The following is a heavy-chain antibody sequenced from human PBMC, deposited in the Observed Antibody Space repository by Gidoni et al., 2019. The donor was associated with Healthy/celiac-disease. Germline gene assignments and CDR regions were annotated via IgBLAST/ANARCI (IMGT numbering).Heavy chain of an antibody. D-gene: IGHD6-13*01. V-gene: IGHV3-33*06. J-gene: IGHJ6*02. CDR3: FKGIAAAAPGGNYYYGMDV. CDR1: GFTFSSYG. CDR2: LWYYGSNK. Sequence: QVQLVESGGGVVQPGRSLRLSCAASGFTFSSYGRDWVRQGPGKGLGWVAVLWYYGSNKYYADSVKGRLTISRDNSKNTLYLPMNSLRAEDTAVYYCFKGIAAAAPGGNYYYGMDVWGQGTTVTVSS.